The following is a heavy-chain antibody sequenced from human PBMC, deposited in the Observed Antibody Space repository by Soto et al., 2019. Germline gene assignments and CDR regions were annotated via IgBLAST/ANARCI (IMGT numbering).Heavy chain of an antibody. CDR3: AREVMEGSYYSNWRWFDP. V-gene: IGHV3-66*01. CDR1: GFTVSSNY. Sequence: GGSLRLSCAASGFTVSSNYMSWVRQAPGKGLEWVSVIYSGGSTYYADSVKGRFTISRDNSKNTLYLQMNSLRAEDTAVYYCAREVMEGSYYSNWRWFDPWGQGTLVTVSS. J-gene: IGHJ5*02. CDR2: IYSGGST. D-gene: IGHD1-26*01.